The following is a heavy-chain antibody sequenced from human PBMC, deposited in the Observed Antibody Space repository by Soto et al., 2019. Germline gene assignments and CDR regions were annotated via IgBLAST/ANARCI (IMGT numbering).Heavy chain of an antibody. CDR2: ISSSSSYI. V-gene: IGHV3-21*01. CDR1: GFTFSSYS. CDR3: ARGEDSGSYPRPPYYYYYYMDV. J-gene: IGHJ6*03. Sequence: GGSLRLSCAASGFTFSSYSMNWVRQAPGKGLEWVSSISSSSSYIYYADSVKGRFTISRDNAKNSLYLQMNSLRAEDTAVYYCARGEDSGSYPRPPYYYYYYMDVWGKGTTVTVSS. D-gene: IGHD3-10*01.